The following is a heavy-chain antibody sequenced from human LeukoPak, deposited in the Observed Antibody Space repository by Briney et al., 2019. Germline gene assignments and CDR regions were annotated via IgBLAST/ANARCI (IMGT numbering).Heavy chain of an antibody. J-gene: IGHJ5*02. CDR3: AKDRIFDYAGWFDP. Sequence: GGSLRLSCAASGFTFSSYGMHWVRQAPGKGLEWVAFIRYDGSNKYYADSVKGRFTISRDNSKNTLYLQMNSLRAEDTAVYYCAKDRIFDYAGWFDPWGQGTLVTVSS. CDR1: GFTFSSYG. V-gene: IGHV3-30*02. D-gene: IGHD4-23*01. CDR2: IRYDGSNK.